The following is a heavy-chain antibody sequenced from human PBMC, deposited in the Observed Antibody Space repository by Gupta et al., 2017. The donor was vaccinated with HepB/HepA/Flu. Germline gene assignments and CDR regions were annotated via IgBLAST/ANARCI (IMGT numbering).Heavy chain of an antibody. CDR2: ISRSGDRT. J-gene: IGHJ6*02. Sequence: EVQLLELGGGLVQPGGSLRLSCAAPGFTFSSYAMDWVRRAPGKGMGRIASISRSGDRTYYTDSVKGRFTISRDNSKNTMYLEMNSLRAEDSAVYYCAKIFEPNLEYYWYGLDVWGQGTTVTVSS. CDR3: AKIFEPNLEYYWYGLDV. CDR1: GFTFSSYA. D-gene: IGHD3-3*01. V-gene: IGHV3-23*01.